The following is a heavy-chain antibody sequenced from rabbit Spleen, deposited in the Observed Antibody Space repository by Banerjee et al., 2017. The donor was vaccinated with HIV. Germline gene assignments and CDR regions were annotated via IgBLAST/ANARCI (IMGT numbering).Heavy chain of an antibody. CDR1: GVSFSGSSY. J-gene: IGHJ6*01. V-gene: IGHV1S40*01. D-gene: IGHD1-1*01. CDR3: ARDTSSSFSSYGMDL. Sequence: QSLEESGGDLVKPGASLTLTCTASGVSFSGSSYMCWVRQAPGKGLEWIACIESDNSGFTYFASWAKGRFTISKTSSTTVTLQMTSLTAADTATYFCARDTSSSFSSYGMDLWGQGTLVTVS. CDR2: IESDNSGFT.